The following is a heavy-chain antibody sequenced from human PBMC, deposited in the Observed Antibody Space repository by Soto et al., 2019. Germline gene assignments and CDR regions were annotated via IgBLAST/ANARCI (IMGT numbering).Heavy chain of an antibody. J-gene: IGHJ5*02. Sequence: QVQLVQSGAEVKKPGASVKVSCKASGYTFTSYAMHWVRQAPGQRLEWMGWINAGNGNTKYSQKFQGRVTITRDTSASTAYMELSSLRSEDTAVYYCATYYYDSSGYYNWFDPWGQGTLVTVSS. D-gene: IGHD3-22*01. CDR1: GYTFTSYA. CDR3: ATYYYDSSGYYNWFDP. V-gene: IGHV1-3*01. CDR2: INAGNGNT.